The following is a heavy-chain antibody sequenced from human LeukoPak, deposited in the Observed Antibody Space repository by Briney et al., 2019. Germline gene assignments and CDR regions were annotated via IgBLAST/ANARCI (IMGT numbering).Heavy chain of an antibody. CDR3: ARDTQHSYGRYFDH. Sequence: SETLSLTCTVSGGSISTYHWNWIRKSPEKGLEWIGYMQSTGNSNYNPSLKSRVTMSVDMSRNQIVLNLSSVTAADTAVYFCARDTQHSYGRYFDHWGQGTLVTVSS. J-gene: IGHJ4*02. CDR2: MQSTGNS. CDR1: GGSISTYH. D-gene: IGHD5-18*01. V-gene: IGHV4-59*01.